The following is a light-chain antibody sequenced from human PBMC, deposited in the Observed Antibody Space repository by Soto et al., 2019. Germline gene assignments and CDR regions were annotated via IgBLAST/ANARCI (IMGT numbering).Light chain of an antibody. J-gene: IGKJ1*01. CDR2: AAS. CDR1: QSISRY. V-gene: IGKV1-39*01. CDR3: QQSYSSPQT. Sequence: DIQMTQSPSSLSASVGDRVTITCRASQSISRYLNWYQQKPGKAPKXLIYAASSLLGGVPSRFSGSGSGTDLTITISSLQPEDGEIYYGQQSYSSPQTFGQGTKVDIK.